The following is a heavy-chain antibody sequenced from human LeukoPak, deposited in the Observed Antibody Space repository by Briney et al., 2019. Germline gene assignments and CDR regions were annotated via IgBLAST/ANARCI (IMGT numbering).Heavy chain of an antibody. CDR3: ARKSRRSRYSNYGAGWFDP. Sequence: PSETLSLTCTVSGGSISSHYWSWIRQPPGKGLEWIGYIYYSGSTNYTNYNPSLKSRVTISVDTSKNQFSLKLSSVTAADTAVYYCARKSRRSRYSNYGAGWFDPWGQGTLVTVSS. V-gene: IGHV4-59*11. CDR1: GGSISSHY. J-gene: IGHJ5*02. CDR2: IYYSGSTNYT. D-gene: IGHD4-11*01.